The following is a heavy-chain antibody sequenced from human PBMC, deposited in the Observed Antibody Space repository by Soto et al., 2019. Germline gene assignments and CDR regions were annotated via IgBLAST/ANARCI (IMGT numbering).Heavy chain of an antibody. V-gene: IGHV3-48*03. D-gene: IGHD2-21*02. Sequence: LSCAASGFTFSSYEMNWVRQAPGKGLEWVSYISSSGSTIYYADSVKGRFTISRDNAKNSLYLQMNSLRAEDTAVYYCAIICGGDCPVDYWGQGTLVTVSS. CDR2: ISSSGSTI. CDR3: AIICGGDCPVDY. CDR1: GFTFSSYE. J-gene: IGHJ4*02.